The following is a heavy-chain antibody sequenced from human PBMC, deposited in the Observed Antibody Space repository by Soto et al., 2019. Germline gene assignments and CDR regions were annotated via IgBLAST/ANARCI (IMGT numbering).Heavy chain of an antibody. Sequence: GASVKVSCKASGYTFTSYDINWVRQAPGQGLEWMGWMNPNSGNTGYAQKFQGRVTMTRNTSISTAYMELSSLRSEDTAVYYCAGRVRYYYGSGSYYLVWGQGTLVTVSS. D-gene: IGHD3-10*01. J-gene: IGHJ4*02. V-gene: IGHV1-8*01. CDR2: MNPNSGNT. CDR1: GYTFTSYD. CDR3: AGRVRYYYGSGSYYLV.